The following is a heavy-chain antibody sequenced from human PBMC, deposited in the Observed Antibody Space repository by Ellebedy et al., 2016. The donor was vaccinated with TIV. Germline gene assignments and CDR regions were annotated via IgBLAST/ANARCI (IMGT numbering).Heavy chain of an antibody. D-gene: IGHD3-3*01. CDR1: GHTFTSYG. CDR2: INTGNGNT. V-gene: IGHV1-3*04. J-gene: IGHJ6*02. Sequence: ASVKVSCXASGHTFTSYGIHWVRQAPGQRPEWMGWINTGNGNTKYSQKFQGRVTITTDTSASTAYMELSSLMSEDTAVYYCATREWQDPMDVWGQGTTVTVSS. CDR3: ATREWQDPMDV.